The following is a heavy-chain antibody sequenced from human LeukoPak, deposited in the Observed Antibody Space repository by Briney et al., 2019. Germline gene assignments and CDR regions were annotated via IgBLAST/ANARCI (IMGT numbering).Heavy chain of an antibody. J-gene: IGHJ4*02. CDR1: GGTFSSYA. CDR3: ASHKRWLQKGFDY. Sequence: SVKVSCKASGGTFSSYAISWVRQAPGQGLEWMGRIIPILGIANYAQKFQGRVTITADESTSTAYMELSSLRSEDTAVYYCASHKRWLQKGFDYWGQGTLVTVSS. V-gene: IGHV1-69*04. CDR2: IIPILGIA. D-gene: IGHD5-24*01.